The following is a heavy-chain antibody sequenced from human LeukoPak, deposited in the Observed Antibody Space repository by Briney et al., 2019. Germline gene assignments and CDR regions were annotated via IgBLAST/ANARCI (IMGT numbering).Heavy chain of an antibody. CDR3: AKSSPPPLRY. J-gene: IGHJ4*02. CDR2: ISGSGSGGST. Sequence: PGGSLRRSCAASGFTFSSYAMSWVRQAPGKGLEWVSAISGSGSGGSTYYADSVKGRFTISRDNSKNTLYLQMNSLRAEDTAVYYCAKSSPPPLRYWGQGTLVTVSS. CDR1: GFTFSSYA. V-gene: IGHV3-23*01.